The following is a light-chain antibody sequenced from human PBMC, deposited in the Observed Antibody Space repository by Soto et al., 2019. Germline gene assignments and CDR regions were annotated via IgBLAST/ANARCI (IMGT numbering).Light chain of an antibody. V-gene: IGKV1-5*01. CDR3: QQYNSYPIT. J-gene: IGKJ5*01. Sequence: DIQMTPSPSTLSASVVDRVTITCRASQSISSWLAWYQQKPGKAPKLLIYDASTLESGVPSRFSGSGSGTEFTLTISSLQPDDFATYYCQQYNSYPITFGQGTRLEIK. CDR2: DAS. CDR1: QSISSW.